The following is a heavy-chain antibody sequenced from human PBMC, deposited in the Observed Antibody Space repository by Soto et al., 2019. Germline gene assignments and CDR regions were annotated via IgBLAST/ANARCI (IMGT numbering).Heavy chain of an antibody. CDR1: GGSFSGYY. D-gene: IGHD6-13*01. Sequence: SETLSLTCAVYGGSFSGYYWSWIRQPPGKGLEWIGEINHSGSTNYNPSLKSRVTISVDTSKNQFSLKLSSVTAADTAVYYCARAQSPIAAAGTYFDYWGQGTLVTVSS. J-gene: IGHJ4*02. CDR3: ARAQSPIAAAGTYFDY. V-gene: IGHV4-34*01. CDR2: INHSGST.